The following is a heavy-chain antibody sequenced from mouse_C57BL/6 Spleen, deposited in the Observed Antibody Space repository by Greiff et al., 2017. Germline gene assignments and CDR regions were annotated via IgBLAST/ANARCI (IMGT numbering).Heavy chain of an antibody. Sequence: QVQLQQPGAELVKPGASVKMSCKASGYTFTSYWITWVKQRPGQGLEWIGDIYPGSGSTNYNEKFKSKATLTVDTSSSTAYMQLSSLTSEDSAVYYCARLGYYYGTPAYWGQGTLVTVSA. J-gene: IGHJ3*01. D-gene: IGHD1-1*01. CDR1: GYTFTSYW. CDR2: IYPGSGST. V-gene: IGHV1-55*01. CDR3: ARLGYYYGTPAY.